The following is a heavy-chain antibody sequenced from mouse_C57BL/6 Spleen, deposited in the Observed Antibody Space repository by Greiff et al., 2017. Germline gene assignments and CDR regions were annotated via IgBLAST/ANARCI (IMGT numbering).Heavy chain of an antibody. V-gene: IGHV5-4*01. J-gene: IGHJ2*01. CDR2: ISDGGSYT. CDR3: AREGNWDEGGYFDY. CDR1: GFTFSSYA. Sequence: EVHLVESGGGLVKPGGSLKLSCAASGFTFSSYAMSWVRQTPEKRLEWVATISDGGSYTYYPDNVKGRFTISRDNAKNNLYLQMSHLKSEDTAMYYCAREGNWDEGGYFDYWGQGTTLTVSS. D-gene: IGHD4-1*01.